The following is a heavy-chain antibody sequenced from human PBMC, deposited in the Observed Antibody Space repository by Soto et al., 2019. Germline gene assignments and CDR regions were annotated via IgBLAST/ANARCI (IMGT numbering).Heavy chain of an antibody. D-gene: IGHD6-6*01. V-gene: IGHV1-18*01. CDR2: ISAYNGNT. J-gene: IGHJ3*02. CDR3: ASRDRWRHSSPGAFYI. Sequence: ASVKVSCKASGYTFTSYGISWVRQAPGQGLEWMGWISAYNGNTNYAQKLQGRVTMTTDTSTSTAYMELRSLRSDDTAVYYCASRDRWRHSSPGAFYIWGKGTMVTVS. CDR1: GYTFTSYG.